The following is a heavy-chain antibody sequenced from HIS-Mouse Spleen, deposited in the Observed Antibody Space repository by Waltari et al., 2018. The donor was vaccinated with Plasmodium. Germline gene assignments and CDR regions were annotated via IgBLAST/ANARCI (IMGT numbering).Heavy chain of an antibody. Sequence: QLQLQESGPGLVKPSETLSLTCTVSGGSISSRSYYWGWLRAPLGKGLEWIGSIYYSGSTYYNPSLKSRVTISVDTSKNQFSLKLSSVTAADTAVYYCARVGRGYSGYDSVVVGYWGQGTLVTVSS. CDR1: GGSISSRSYY. CDR2: IYYSGST. J-gene: IGHJ4*02. CDR3: ARVGRGYSGYDSVVVGY. D-gene: IGHD5-12*01. V-gene: IGHV4-39*07.